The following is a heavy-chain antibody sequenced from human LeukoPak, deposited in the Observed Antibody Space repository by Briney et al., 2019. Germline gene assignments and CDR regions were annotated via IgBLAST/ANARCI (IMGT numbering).Heavy chain of an antibody. CDR1: GFTFTDHY. CDR3: VREGEGPLSKDFDY. Sequence: GASMKVSCKSSGFTFTDHYIHWVRQGPGQGLEWMGKIAPHSTVTSAPQEFQGRVTMTRDASMSTAYMELTRLTSDDTAVYYCVREGEGPLSKDFDYWGQGTLVTVSS. CDR2: IAPHSTVT. J-gene: IGHJ4*02. D-gene: IGHD2/OR15-2a*01. V-gene: IGHV1-2*02.